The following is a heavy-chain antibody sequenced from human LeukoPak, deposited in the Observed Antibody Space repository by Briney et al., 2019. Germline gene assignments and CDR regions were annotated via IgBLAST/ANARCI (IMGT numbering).Heavy chain of an antibody. CDR1: GGSISVYY. D-gene: IGHD3-10*01. Sequence: TSETLSLTCTVSGGSISVYYWSWIRQSPGKGLEWIGYIYNSGSTNYNPSLKGRLTISVDTSKNQFSLKLSSVTAADTAVYYCARDRELGYWGQGTLVTVSS. CDR3: ARDRELGY. V-gene: IGHV4-59*01. CDR2: IYNSGST. J-gene: IGHJ4*02.